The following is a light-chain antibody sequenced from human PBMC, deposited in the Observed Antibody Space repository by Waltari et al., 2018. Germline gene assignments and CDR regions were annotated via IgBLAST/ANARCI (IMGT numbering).Light chain of an antibody. V-gene: IGLV2-14*01. CDR3: SSYTTSRTYV. CDR2: EVT. Sequence: QSALTQPASVSGSPGQSITISCPGTNSDVGSYNFVSWSQQHPGEAPKLMIFEVTNRPSGVSNRFSGSKSGNTASLIISGLQGEDEADYYCSSYTTSRTYVFGTGTKVTVL. J-gene: IGLJ1*01. CDR1: NSDVGSYNF.